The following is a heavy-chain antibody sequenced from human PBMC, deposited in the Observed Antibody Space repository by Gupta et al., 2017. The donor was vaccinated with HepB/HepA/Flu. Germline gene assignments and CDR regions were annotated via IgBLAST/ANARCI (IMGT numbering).Heavy chain of an antibody. V-gene: IGHV4-39*01. Sequence: QLQLQESGPGLVKPSETLSLTCTVSGGSISSSSYYWGWIRQPPGKGLEWIGSIYYSGSTYYNASLKSRVTISVDTSKNQFSLKLSSVTAADTAVYYCARHGWLQFFLYWGQGTLVTGSA. D-gene: IGHD5-24*01. CDR2: IYYSGST. CDR1: GGSISSSSYY. J-gene: IGHJ4*02. CDR3: ARHGWLQFFLY.